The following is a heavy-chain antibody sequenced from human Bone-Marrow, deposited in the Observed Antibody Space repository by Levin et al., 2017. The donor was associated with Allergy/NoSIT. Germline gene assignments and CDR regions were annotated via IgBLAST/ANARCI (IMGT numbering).Heavy chain of an antibody. V-gene: IGHV3-23*01. CDR1: GFHFTTHA. Sequence: GESLKISCAASGFHFTTHAMSWVRQAPGQGLEWVAAISGSGDSTFYSESVKGRFTISRDNSKNTFSLQMNNLRAEDTGIYYCARDRVVVVGLFQYWGQGTQVTVSS. D-gene: IGHD2-15*01. CDR2: ISGSGDST. CDR3: ARDRVVVVGLFQY. J-gene: IGHJ4*02.